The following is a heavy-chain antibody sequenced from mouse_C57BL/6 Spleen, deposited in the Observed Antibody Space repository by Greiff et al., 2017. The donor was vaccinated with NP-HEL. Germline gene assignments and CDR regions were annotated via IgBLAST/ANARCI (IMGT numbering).Heavy chain of an antibody. Sequence: EVQLVESGEGLVKPGGSLKLSCAASGFTFSSYAMSWVRQTPEKRLEWVAYISSGGDYIYYADTVKGRFTISRDNARNTLYLQMSSLKSEDTAMYYCTRGGRTEDAMDYWGQGTSVTVSS. D-gene: IGHD4-1*01. CDR3: TRGGRTEDAMDY. CDR2: ISSGGDYI. CDR1: GFTFSSYA. V-gene: IGHV5-9-1*02. J-gene: IGHJ4*01.